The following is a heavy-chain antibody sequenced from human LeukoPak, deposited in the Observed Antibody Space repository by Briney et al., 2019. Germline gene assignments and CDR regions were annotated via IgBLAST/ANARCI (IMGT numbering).Heavy chain of an antibody. CDR1: GFTFSNYG. V-gene: IGHV3-30*18. CDR2: ISYDGSNK. D-gene: IGHD5-18*01. Sequence: GGSLRLSCAASGFTFSNYGMHWVRQAPGKGLKGGAVISYDGSNKYYADSVKGRFTISRDNSKTTLYLQMNSLRAEDTAVYYCVEGQPGGTQLPSWAPYYFDYWGQGTLVTVSS. CDR3: VEGQPGGTQLPSWAPYYFDY. J-gene: IGHJ4*02.